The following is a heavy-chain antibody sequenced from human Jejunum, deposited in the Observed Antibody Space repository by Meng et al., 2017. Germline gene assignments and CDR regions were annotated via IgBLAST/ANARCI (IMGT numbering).Heavy chain of an antibody. CDR2: IVSSGRNT. J-gene: IGHJ4*02. Sequence: QLAEAGAGLSQGGGSLRLSCGASGLTFSSCSMSLFRQARREGLDLVVYIVSSGRNTYYDEFVKGRFTISRDNAKNSLYLELRSLSAEDTAVYYCARRGTYGLVGYFDYWGQGTLVTVSS. CDR3: ARRGTYGLVGYFDY. D-gene: IGHD3-10*01. CDR1: GLTFSSCS. V-gene: IGHV3-48*03.